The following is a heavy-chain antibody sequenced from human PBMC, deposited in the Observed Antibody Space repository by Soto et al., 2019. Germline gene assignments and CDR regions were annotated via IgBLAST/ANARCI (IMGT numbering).Heavy chain of an antibody. CDR3: AQALVFTGGDGFDI. CDR1: GGSLTTGGRY. Sequence: QVRLQEWGPGLVKPSQTLSLKCSVSGGSLTTGGRYWSWIRQLPGKGLEWIGDIYYSGNTYYNASLTSRVTISVEAAKNQFSLKLSSVTAADPAVYYCAQALVFTGGDGFDIWGQGRLVSVSS. D-gene: IGHD1-1*01. V-gene: IGHV4-31*02. J-gene: IGHJ3*02. CDR2: IYYSGNT.